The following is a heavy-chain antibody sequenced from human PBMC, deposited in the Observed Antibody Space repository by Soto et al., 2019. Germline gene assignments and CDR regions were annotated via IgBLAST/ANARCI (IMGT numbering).Heavy chain of an antibody. D-gene: IGHD4-17*01. J-gene: IGHJ4*02. CDR3: KKVNTVDYHFDY. V-gene: IGHV3-72*01. CDR2: SRKKTNSYTT. CDR1: GLTFSDRY. Sequence: GGSLRLSGAASGLTFSDRYMDWVRQAPGKGLEWVGRSRKKTNSYTTEYAASVKGRFIISRDDSTNSQYLQMSSLKTEDTAVYYCKKVNTVDYHFDYCGQGTLVTVSS.